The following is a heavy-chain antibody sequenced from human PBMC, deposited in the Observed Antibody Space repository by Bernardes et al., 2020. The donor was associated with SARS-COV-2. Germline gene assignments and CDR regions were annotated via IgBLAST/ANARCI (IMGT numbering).Heavy chain of an antibody. J-gene: IGHJ6*02. Sequence: GGSLRLSCAASGFTFSSYWMSWVRQAPGKGLEWVANIKQDGSEKYYVDSVKGRFTISRDNAKNSLYLQMNSLRAEDTAVYYCARDKVVHDFWSGPNYYGMDVWGQGTTVTVSS. V-gene: IGHV3-7*01. D-gene: IGHD3-3*01. CDR2: IKQDGSEK. CDR3: ARDKVVHDFWSGPNYYGMDV. CDR1: GFTFSSYW.